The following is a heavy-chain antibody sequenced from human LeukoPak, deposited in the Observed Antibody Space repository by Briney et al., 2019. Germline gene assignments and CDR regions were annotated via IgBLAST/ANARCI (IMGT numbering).Heavy chain of an antibody. D-gene: IGHD3-10*01. Sequence: GGSLRLYCAASGFTFSSYWMSWVRQAPGKGLEWVANIKEDGSEKYYVDSVKGRFTISRDDAKNSLYLQMNSLRAEDTAVYYCARDYGPSGNFDYWGQGTLVTVSS. CDR1: GFTFSSYW. CDR3: ARDYGPSGNFDY. V-gene: IGHV3-7*01. J-gene: IGHJ4*02. CDR2: IKEDGSEK.